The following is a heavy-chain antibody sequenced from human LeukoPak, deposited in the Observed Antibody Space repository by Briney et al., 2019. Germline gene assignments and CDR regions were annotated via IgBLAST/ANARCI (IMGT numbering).Heavy chain of an antibody. Sequence: PSETLSLTCTVSGGSISSYYWSWTRQPPGKGLEWIGYIHSSGSTNYNPSLKSRVTISVDTSKNQFSLKLSSVTAADTAVYYCARHQSKWELRHLDYWGQGTLVTVSS. CDR1: GGSISSYY. J-gene: IGHJ4*02. D-gene: IGHD1-26*01. V-gene: IGHV4-59*08. CDR3: ARHQSKWELRHLDY. CDR2: IHSSGST.